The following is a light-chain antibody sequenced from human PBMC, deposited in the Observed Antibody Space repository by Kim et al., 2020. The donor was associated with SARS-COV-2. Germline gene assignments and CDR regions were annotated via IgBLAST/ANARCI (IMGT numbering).Light chain of an antibody. CDR1: QGIRSN. CDR3: QQFDTYPLT. V-gene: IGKV1-9*01. J-gene: IGKJ5*01. CDR2: VAS. Sequence: ASVGDRVTITCRASQGIRSNLAWYQQKPGKAPNLLIYVASILQSGVPSRFSGSGSGTEFTPTISSLQPEDFATYYCQQFDTYPLTFGQGTRLEIK.